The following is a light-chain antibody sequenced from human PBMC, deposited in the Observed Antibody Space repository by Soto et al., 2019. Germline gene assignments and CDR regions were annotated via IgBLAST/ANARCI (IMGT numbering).Light chain of an antibody. V-gene: IGLV4-69*01. Sequence: QLVLTQSPSASASLGASVKLTCTLSSGHSSYTIAWHQQQPEKGPRYLLKVNSTGSHTKGDGIPDRFSGASSGAERDLTISSLQSADEAYYYGQTWGTGWVVFGGGTQLTVL. CDR3: QTWGTGWVV. CDR1: SGHSSYT. CDR2: VNSTGSH. J-gene: IGLJ2*01.